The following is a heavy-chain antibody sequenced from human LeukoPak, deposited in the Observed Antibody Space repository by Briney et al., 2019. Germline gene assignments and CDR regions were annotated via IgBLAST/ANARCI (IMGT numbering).Heavy chain of an antibody. Sequence: SETLSLTCTVSGGSISSGGYYWSWIRRYPGKGLEWIGYIYYSGSTYYNPSLKSRVTISVDTSKNQFSLKLSSVAAADTAVYYCARDRGSRFWDYWGQGTLVTVSS. D-gene: IGHD3-3*01. V-gene: IGHV4-31*03. J-gene: IGHJ4*02. CDR1: GGSISSGGYY. CDR2: IYYSGST. CDR3: ARDRGSRFWDY.